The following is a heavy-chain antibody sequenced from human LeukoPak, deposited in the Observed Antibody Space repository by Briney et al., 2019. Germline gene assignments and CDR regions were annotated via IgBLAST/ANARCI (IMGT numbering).Heavy chain of an antibody. CDR2: IWYDGSNK. Sequence: PGRSLRLSRAASGFTFSIYGMHWVREAPAKGLGGVAVIWYDGSNKYYADSVKGRFTISRDNSKNTLYLQMKSLRAEDTAVSYCAKATVGCGSGGICYTDYGGQGTLVTVSA. CDR3: AKATVGCGSGGICYTDY. D-gene: IGHD2-15*01. CDR1: GFTFSIYG. V-gene: IGHV3-33*06. J-gene: IGHJ4*02.